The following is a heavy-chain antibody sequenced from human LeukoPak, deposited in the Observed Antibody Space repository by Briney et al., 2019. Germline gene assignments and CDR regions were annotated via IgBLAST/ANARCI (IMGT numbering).Heavy chain of an antibody. V-gene: IGHV1-2*02. J-gene: IGHJ4*02. CDR2: INPNSGGT. CDR3: ARDQRGYAMTRY. CDR1: GYTFTGYY. D-gene: IGHD5-12*01. Sequence: ASVTVSCQASGYTFTGYYMHWVRQAPGQGLEWMGWINPNSGGTNYPQQFQGRVTMTRETSISTAYMEVGRRRSDDTAVYYCARDQRGYAMTRYWGQGTLVSVST.